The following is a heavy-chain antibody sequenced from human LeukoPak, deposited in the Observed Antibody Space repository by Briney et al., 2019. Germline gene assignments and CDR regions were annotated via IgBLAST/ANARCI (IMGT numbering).Heavy chain of an antibody. CDR1: GYTFGNYE. J-gene: IGHJ1*01. V-gene: IGHV1-8*01. D-gene: IGHD2-15*01. CDR2: MKANSGDR. Sequence: GASVKVSCKASGYTFGNYEINWVRQAPGQGLEWTGWMKANSGDRGYPEKFRGRVTMTRDTSVSTAYMELNSLRFEDTAVYYCARGNCSGHACYTADFLQHWGQGTLITVSS. CDR3: ARGNCSGHACYTADFLQH.